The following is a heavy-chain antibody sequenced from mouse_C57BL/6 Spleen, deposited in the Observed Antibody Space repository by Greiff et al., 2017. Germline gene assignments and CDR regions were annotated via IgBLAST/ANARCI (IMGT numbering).Heavy chain of an antibody. CDR3: VRRDYDGNFDY. Sequence: EVQLVESGGGLVQPKGSLKLSCAASGFSFNTYAMNWVRQAPGKGLEWVARIRNKSNNYATYYADSVKDRFTISRDDSESMLYLQMNNLKTEDTAMYYCVRRDYDGNFDYWGQGTTLTVSS. J-gene: IGHJ2*01. CDR1: GFSFNTYA. V-gene: IGHV10-1*01. CDR2: IRNKSNNYAT. D-gene: IGHD2-4*01.